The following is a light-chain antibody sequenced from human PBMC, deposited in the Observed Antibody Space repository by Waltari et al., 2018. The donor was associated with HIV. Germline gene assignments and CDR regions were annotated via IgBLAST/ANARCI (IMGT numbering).Light chain of an antibody. J-gene: IGLJ1*01. CDR1: SSNIGLNH. CDR3: AAWDDSLSAP. Sequence: QSVLTQPPSASGTPGQRVTISCSGSSSNIGLNHVYLYQHLPGTAPKLLIYKTNQRPSGVPDRFSGSKSGTSASLVISGLRPEDEADYYCAAWDDSLSAPFGTGTKVTVL. CDR2: KTN. V-gene: IGLV1-47*01.